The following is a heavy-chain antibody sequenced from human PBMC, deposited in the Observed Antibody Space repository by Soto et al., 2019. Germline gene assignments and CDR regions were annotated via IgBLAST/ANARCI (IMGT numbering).Heavy chain of an antibody. J-gene: IGHJ5*02. CDR1: GGSITRGGYY. V-gene: IGHV4-31*03. CDR3: ARDPAP. CDR2: IYNSGTT. Sequence: QVQLQESGPGLVKPSETLSLTCSVSGGSITRGGYYWSWIRQHPGKGLEWIGYIYNSGTTYYNPSLKRRVTISVDTSKNQFSLKLTSVTAADTAVYYCARDPAPWGQGTLVTVSS.